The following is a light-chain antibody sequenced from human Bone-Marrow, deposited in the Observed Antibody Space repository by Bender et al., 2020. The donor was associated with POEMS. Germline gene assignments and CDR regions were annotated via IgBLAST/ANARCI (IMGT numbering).Light chain of an antibody. V-gene: IGLV2-14*01. CDR3: SSYTSTSTWV. CDR1: SSDVGAYNY. Sequence: QSALTQPASVSGSPGQSITISCTGTSSDVGAYNYVSWYQQYPGKAPKLMIYEVSKRPSGVSDRFSGSKSGNTASLTISGLQGEDEADYYCSSYTSTSTWVFGGGTKLTVL. CDR2: EVS. J-gene: IGLJ3*02.